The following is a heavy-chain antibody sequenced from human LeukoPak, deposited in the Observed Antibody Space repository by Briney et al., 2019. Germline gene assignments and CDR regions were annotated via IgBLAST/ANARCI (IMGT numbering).Heavy chain of an antibody. V-gene: IGHV3-23*01. CDR3: AKARDVHDAFDI. CDR1: GFTFSSYA. J-gene: IGHJ3*02. CDR2: ISGSGGST. D-gene: IGHD6-6*01. Sequence: PGGSLRLSCAASGFTFSSYAMSRVRQAPGKGLEWVSAISGSGGSTYYADSVKGRFTISRDNSKNTLYLQMNSLRAEDTAVYYCAKARDVHDAFDIWGQGTMVTVSS.